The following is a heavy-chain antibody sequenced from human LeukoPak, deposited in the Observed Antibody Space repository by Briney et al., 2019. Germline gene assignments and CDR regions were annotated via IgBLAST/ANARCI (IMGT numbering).Heavy chain of an antibody. V-gene: IGHV3-7*01. J-gene: IGHJ4*02. Sequence: HPGGSLRLSCAASGFSFNTYWMHWVRQAPGKGLEWVANIKEYGSLKQYLGSVKGRFTIYRDNAKSSVYLQMNSLRAEDTAVYYGGAEGGGVDVWGQGTLVTVSS. CDR3: GAEGGGVDV. CDR2: IKEYGSLK. D-gene: IGHD6-13*01. CDR1: GFSFNTYW.